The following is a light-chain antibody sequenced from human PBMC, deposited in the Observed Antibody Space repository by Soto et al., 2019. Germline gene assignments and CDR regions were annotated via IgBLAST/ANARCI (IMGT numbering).Light chain of an antibody. CDR3: QQRSNWPRT. J-gene: IGKJ3*01. CDR1: QSVSRY. V-gene: IGKV3-11*01. Sequence: IVLTQSPATLSLFPGERATLSCRASQSVSRYLAWSQQKPGQAPRLLIDDASNRATGIPARFSGSGSGTDFTLTISSLQPEDFAVYYCQQRSNWPRTFGPGTKVDIK. CDR2: DAS.